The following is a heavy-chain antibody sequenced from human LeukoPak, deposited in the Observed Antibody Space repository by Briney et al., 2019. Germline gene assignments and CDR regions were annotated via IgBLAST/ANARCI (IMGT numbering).Heavy chain of an antibody. CDR2: FDPEDGET. D-gene: IGHD6-25*01. J-gene: IGHJ5*02. CDR3: ARGPPRLNWFDP. Sequence: ASVKVSCKVSGYTLTELSMHWVRQAPGKGLEWMGGFDPEDGETIYAQKFQGRVTMTEDTSTDTAYMELNSLRSEDTAVYYCARGPPRLNWFDPWGQGTLVTVSS. CDR1: GYTLTELS. V-gene: IGHV1-24*01.